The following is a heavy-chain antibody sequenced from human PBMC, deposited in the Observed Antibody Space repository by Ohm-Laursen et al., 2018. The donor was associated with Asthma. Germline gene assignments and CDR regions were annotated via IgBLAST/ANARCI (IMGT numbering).Heavy chain of an antibody. Sequence: ASVKVSCKASGGTFSSYAISWVRQAPGQGLEWMGGIIPIFGTANYAQKFQGRVTITADESTSTAYMELSSLRSEDTAVYYCARAPQGTYYYDNSGYGDAFDIWGQGTMVTVSS. CDR3: ARAPQGTYYYDNSGYGDAFDI. CDR1: GGTFSSYA. J-gene: IGHJ3*02. CDR2: IIPIFGTA. D-gene: IGHD3-22*01. V-gene: IGHV1-69*13.